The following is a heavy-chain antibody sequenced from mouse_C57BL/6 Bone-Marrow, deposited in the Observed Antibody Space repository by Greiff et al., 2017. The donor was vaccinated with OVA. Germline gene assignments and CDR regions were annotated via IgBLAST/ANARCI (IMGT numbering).Heavy chain of an antibody. J-gene: IGHJ4*01. CDR3: ARQRLRYAMDY. D-gene: IGHD2-4*01. CDR1: GYTFTSYW. Sequence: VQLQQPGAELVKPGASVKLSCKASGYTFTSYWMHWVKQRPGQGLEWIGMIHPNSGSTNYNEKFKSKATLTVDKASSTAYMQLSSLTSEDSAVYYCARQRLRYAMDYWGQGTSVTVSS. V-gene: IGHV1-64*01. CDR2: IHPNSGST.